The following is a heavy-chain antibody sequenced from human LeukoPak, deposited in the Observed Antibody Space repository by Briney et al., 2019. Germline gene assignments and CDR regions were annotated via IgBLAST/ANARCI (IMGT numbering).Heavy chain of an antibody. CDR1: GFTFSSYW. D-gene: IGHD5-12*01. CDR3: ARDQYSGYDYNYFDY. Sequence: GGSLRLSCAASGFTFSSYWMGWVRQAPGKGLEWVANIKQDGSEKYYVDSVKGRFTISRDNTKISLYLQMDSLRAEDTAVYYCARDQYSGYDYNYFDYWGQGTLVTVSS. CDR2: IKQDGSEK. V-gene: IGHV3-7*01. J-gene: IGHJ4*02.